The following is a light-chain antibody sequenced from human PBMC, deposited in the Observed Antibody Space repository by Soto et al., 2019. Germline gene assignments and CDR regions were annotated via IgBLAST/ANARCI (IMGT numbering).Light chain of an antibody. CDR3: QQRSNWPFLT. CDR2: DTS. V-gene: IGKV3-11*01. Sequence: EIVLTQSPATLSLSPGERATLSCRASQSVSTNLAWYQQKPGQAPRLLIYDTSNRATGIPARFSGSGSGTDFTLTISSLEPEDFAVYYCQQRSNWPFLTFGGGTKVDI. CDR1: QSVSTN. J-gene: IGKJ4*01.